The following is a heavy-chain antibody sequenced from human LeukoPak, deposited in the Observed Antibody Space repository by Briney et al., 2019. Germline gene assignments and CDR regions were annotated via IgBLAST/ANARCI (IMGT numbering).Heavy chain of an antibody. J-gene: IGHJ6*02. CDR2: ISSGGTTI. V-gene: IGHV3-48*03. D-gene: IGHD3-10*01. Sequence: GGPLRLSCAASGFTFSSYEMNWVRRAPGKGLEWASYISSGGTTIYYADSVKGRFTISRDNARNSLYLQMNSLRAEDTAVYHRARSYEYYLGSGYGMDVWGQGTTVTVSS. CDR1: GFTFSSYE. CDR3: ARSYEYYLGSGYGMDV.